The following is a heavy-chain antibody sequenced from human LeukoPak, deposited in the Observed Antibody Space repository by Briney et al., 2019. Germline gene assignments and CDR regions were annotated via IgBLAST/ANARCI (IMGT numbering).Heavy chain of an antibody. Sequence: DSVKVSCKASGYTFSGTGWYLYWLRQAPGQGLECMGWIYPYTGATHYAQKFQGRVAMTRDTSISTAYMELSRLRPDDTAVYYCARDGPAQVVDSDYWGQGTLVTVSS. CDR1: GYTFSGTGWY. V-gene: IGHV1-2*02. CDR2: IYPYTGAT. CDR3: ARDGPAQVVDSDY. D-gene: IGHD2-15*01. J-gene: IGHJ4*02.